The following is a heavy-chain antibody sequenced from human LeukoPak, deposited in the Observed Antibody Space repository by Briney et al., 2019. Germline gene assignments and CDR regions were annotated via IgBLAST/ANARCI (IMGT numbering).Heavy chain of an antibody. CDR3: ARGTVVAAPNFDY. J-gene: IGHJ4*02. Sequence: SETLSLTCAVYGGSFSGYYWSWIRQPPGKVLEWIGEINHSGSTNYNPSLKSRLTISVDTSKNQFSLKLSSVTAADTAVYYCARGTVVAAPNFDYWGQGTLVTVSS. D-gene: IGHD2-15*01. V-gene: IGHV4-34*01. CDR2: INHSGST. CDR1: GGSFSGYY.